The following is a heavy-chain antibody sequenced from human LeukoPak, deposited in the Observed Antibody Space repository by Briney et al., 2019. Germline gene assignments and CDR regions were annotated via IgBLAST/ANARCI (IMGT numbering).Heavy chain of an antibody. CDR2: IYYSGNT. Sequence: PSETLSLTCAVSGGSIRSGDYSWSWVRQPSGKGLEWIGNIYYSGNTYHNPSLKSRVTISVDRSKNQFSLKLSSVTAADTAVYYCARGDSSGYYPYHWGQGTLVTVSS. CDR1: GGSIRSGDYS. D-gene: IGHD3-22*01. V-gene: IGHV4-30-2*01. CDR3: ARGDSSGYYPYH. J-gene: IGHJ5*02.